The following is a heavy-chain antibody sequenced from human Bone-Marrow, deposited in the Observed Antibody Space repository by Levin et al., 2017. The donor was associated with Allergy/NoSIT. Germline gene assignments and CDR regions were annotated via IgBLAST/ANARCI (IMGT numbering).Heavy chain of an antibody. CDR1: GASLSSRS. Sequence: PSETLSLTCTVTGASLSSRSWSWIRQPPGKGLEWIGYIYYSGSTSYNPSLKSRITTSVDKSKNQFSLNLSSVTAADTAVYYCATHLGTSSWYYFDNWGQGALVTVSS. J-gene: IGHJ4*02. V-gene: IGHV4-59*11. CDR3: ATHLGTSSWYYFDN. D-gene: IGHD6-13*01. CDR2: IYYSGST.